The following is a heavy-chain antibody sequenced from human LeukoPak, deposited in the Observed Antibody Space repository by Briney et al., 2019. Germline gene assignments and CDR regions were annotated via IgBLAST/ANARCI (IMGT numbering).Heavy chain of an antibody. CDR3: ASRDSSGWKRVDY. CDR1: GFTVSSNY. CDR2: IYSGGST. V-gene: IGHV3-53*01. Sequence: PGGSLRLSCAASGFTVSSNYMSWVRQAPGKGLEWVSVIYSGGSTYYADSVKGRFTISRDNSKNTLYLQMNSLRAEDTAVYYCASRDSSGWKRVDYWGQGTLVTVSS. J-gene: IGHJ4*02. D-gene: IGHD6-19*01.